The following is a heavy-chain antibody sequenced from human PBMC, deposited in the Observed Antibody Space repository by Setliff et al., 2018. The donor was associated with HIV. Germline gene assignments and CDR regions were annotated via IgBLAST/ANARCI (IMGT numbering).Heavy chain of an antibody. CDR3: ARLGPDGYNSRHDAFDI. CDR1: GGSISSYY. V-gene: IGHV4-4*09. Sequence: PSETLSLTCTVSGGSISSYYWSWIRQPPGKGLEWIGYIYTSGSTNYNPSLKSRVTISVDTSKNQFSLKLSSVTVADTAVYYCARLGPDGYNSRHDAFDIWGQGTMVTVSS. J-gene: IGHJ3*02. D-gene: IGHD5-12*01. CDR2: IYTSGST.